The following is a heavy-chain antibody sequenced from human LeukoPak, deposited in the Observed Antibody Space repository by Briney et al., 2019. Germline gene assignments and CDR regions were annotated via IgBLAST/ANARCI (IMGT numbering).Heavy chain of an antibody. CDR1: GGSFSGYY. J-gene: IGHJ4*02. Sequence: SETLSLTCAVYGGSFSGYYWSWIRQPPGKGLEWIGEINHSGSTSYNPSLKSRVTISVDTSKNQFSLKLSSVTAADTAVYYCARLIAAVWGFDYWGQGTLVTVSS. CDR2: INHSGST. V-gene: IGHV4-34*01. D-gene: IGHD6-13*01. CDR3: ARLIAAVWGFDY.